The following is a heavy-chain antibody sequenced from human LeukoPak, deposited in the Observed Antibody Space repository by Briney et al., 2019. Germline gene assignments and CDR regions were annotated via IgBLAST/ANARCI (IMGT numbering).Heavy chain of an antibody. J-gene: IGHJ3*02. V-gene: IGHV1-69*05. D-gene: IGHD3-9*01. CDR2: IIPIFGTA. Sequence: ASVKVSCKASGGTLISYAISWVRQAPGQGLEWMGGIIPIFGTANYAQKFQGRVTITTDESTSTAYMELSSLRSEDAAVYYCARSTYYDILNAFDIWGQGTMVTVSS. CDR3: ARSTYYDILNAFDI. CDR1: GGTLISYA.